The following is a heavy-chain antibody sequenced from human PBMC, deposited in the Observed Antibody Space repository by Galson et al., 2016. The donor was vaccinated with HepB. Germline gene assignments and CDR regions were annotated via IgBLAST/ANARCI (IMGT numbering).Heavy chain of an antibody. D-gene: IGHD1-14*01. CDR1: GGSFNNYY. CDR2: ISHSGST. V-gene: IGHV4-34*01. CDR3: AAWSTTYKAWLR. Sequence: LSLTCAVSGGSFNNYYWTWIRQPPGKGLEWIGEISHSGSTNYNPSLKRRVTISVDTSKSQISLRMRSLTAADSAMYYCAAWSTTYKAWLRWGPGTMVTVSS. J-gene: IGHJ3*01.